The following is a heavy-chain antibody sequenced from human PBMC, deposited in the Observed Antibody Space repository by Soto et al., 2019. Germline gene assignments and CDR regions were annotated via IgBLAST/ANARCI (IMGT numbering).Heavy chain of an antibody. V-gene: IGHV3-23*01. CDR1: GFTFSSYA. Sequence: EVQLLESGGDLVQPGGSLRLSCAASGFTFSSYAMSWVRQAPGKGLEWVSAISGSGGSTYYADSVKGRFTISRDNSKNTLYLQMNSLRAEDTAVYYCAKVVASDFWSGILDYWGQGTLVTVSS. CDR2: ISGSGGST. D-gene: IGHD3-3*01. J-gene: IGHJ4*02. CDR3: AKVVASDFWSGILDY.